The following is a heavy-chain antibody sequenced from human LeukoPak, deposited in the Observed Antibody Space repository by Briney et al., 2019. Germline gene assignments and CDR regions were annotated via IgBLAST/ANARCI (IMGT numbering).Heavy chain of an antibody. CDR1: GFTFSNYA. Sequence: GGSLRLSCAASGFTFSNYAMHWVRQAPGKGLEWLTYIRYDGTKQGYADSVKGRFTISRDNSKNTLYLQMNSLRAEDTAIYYCAKETVTSPHFDYWGQGTLVTVSS. D-gene: IGHD4-17*01. V-gene: IGHV3-30*02. J-gene: IGHJ4*02. CDR2: IRYDGTKQ. CDR3: AKETVTSPHFDY.